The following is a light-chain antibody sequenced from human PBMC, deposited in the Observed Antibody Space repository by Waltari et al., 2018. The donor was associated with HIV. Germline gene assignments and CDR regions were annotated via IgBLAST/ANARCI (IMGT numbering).Light chain of an antibody. CDR3: LQTFTTPLT. J-gene: IGKJ3*01. CDR2: DAS. Sequence: DTQMTQSPSSLSASIGDRVTITCRASQNVFKFLSWYRQKSGKAPELLISDASRLQSGVPSRFSGSGSGTDFVLTVSGLQIEDFATYLCLQTFTTPLTFGPGTKVDIK. CDR1: QNVFKF. V-gene: IGKV1-39*01.